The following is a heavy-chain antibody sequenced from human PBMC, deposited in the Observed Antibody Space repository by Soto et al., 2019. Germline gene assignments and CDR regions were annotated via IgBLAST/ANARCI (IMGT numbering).Heavy chain of an antibody. V-gene: IGHV2-70*01. D-gene: IGHD5-18*01. CDR1: GFSLSTSGMC. CDR3: ARRGVHRKDTAMAEDYYYGMDV. Sequence: ESGPTLVNPTQTLTLTCTFSGFSLSTSGMCVSWIRQPPGKALEWLALIDWDDDKYYSTSLKTRLTISKDTSKNQVVLTMTNMDPVDTATYYCARRGVHRKDTAMAEDYYYGMDVWGQGTTVTVSS. J-gene: IGHJ6*02. CDR2: IDWDDDK.